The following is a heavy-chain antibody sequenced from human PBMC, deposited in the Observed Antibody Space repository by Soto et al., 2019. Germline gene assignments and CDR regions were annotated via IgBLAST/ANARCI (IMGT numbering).Heavy chain of an antibody. J-gene: IGHJ6*02. D-gene: IGHD3-10*01. Sequence: QVQLVQSGAEVKEPGDSVRVSCEASGYTFTAYYIPWVRQAPGQGLEWMGWINPKFGDTTYAQDFQGRLTLTRDMSISTVYMDLSRLTSDDTAIYYCARNMDYYYGPGSGNGHGVWGQGTTVNVFS. CDR1: GYTFTAYY. V-gene: IGHV1-2*02. CDR2: INPKFGDT. CDR3: ARNMDYYYGPGSGNGHGV.